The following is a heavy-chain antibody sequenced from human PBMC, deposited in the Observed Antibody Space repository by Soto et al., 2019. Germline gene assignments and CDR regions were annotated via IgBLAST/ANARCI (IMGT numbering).Heavy chain of an antibody. CDR1: GFTFSNYW. V-gene: IGHV3-74*01. D-gene: IGHD2-15*01. J-gene: IGHJ4*02. CDR3: VRTSLVVAVATREDF. Sequence: EVQLVESGGGLVQPGESLRLSCAASGFTFSNYWMHWFRQAPGKGLVWVSRIDSDGSRITYADFVKGRFTISRDNAKNMVYLHMNSLTAEDTAVYYCVRTSLVVAVATREDFWGQGTLVTVSS. CDR2: IDSDGSRI.